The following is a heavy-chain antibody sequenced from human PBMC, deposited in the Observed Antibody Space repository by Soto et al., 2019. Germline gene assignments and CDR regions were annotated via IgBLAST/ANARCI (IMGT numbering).Heavy chain of an antibody. CDR2: IYWDDDK. D-gene: IGHD1-26*01. CDR1: GFSLSTRGVG. CDR3: ARRRGGAGLIDY. V-gene: IGHV2-5*02. Sequence: KESGPTLVTPTQTLTLTCTFSGFSLSTRGVGVGWIRQPPGKALEWLALIYWDDDKRYSPSLKSRLTITNDTSKNQVVLTMTNMDPLDTATYFCARRRGGAGLIDYWGQGTLVTVSS. J-gene: IGHJ4*02.